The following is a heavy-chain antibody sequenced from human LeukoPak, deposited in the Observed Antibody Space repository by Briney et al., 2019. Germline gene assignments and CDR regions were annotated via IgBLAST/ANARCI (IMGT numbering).Heavy chain of an antibody. J-gene: IGHJ4*02. CDR3: ARYNRNLLADY. V-gene: IGHV3-33*01. CDR2: IWYDGSNK. CDR1: GFTFSSYG. D-gene: IGHD1-14*01. Sequence: PGRSLRLSCAASGFTFSSYGMHWVRQAPGKGLEWVATIWYDGSNKYYADSVKGRFTISRDNSKNTLYLQMNSLRAADTAVYYCARYNRNLLADYWGQGTLVTVSS.